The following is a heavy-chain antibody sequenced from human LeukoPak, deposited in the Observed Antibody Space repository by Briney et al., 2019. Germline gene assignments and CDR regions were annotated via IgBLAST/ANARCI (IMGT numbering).Heavy chain of an antibody. CDR2: IYYSGST. V-gene: IGHV4-59*01. J-gene: IGHJ4*02. Sequence: PSETLSLTCTVSGGSTSSYYWSWIRQPPGKGLEWIGYIYYSGSTNYNPSLKSRVTISVDTSKNQFSLKLSSVTAADTAVYYCARATEKWLFHFDYWGQGTLVTVSS. CDR3: ARATEKWLFHFDY. D-gene: IGHD3-22*01. CDR1: GGSTSSYY.